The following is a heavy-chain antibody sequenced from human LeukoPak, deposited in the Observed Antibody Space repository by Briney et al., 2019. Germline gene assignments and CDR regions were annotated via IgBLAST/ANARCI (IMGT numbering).Heavy chain of an antibody. CDR2: LTADGSST. CDR1: GFTLTTYA. CDR3: ARAQLGTPTDC. J-gene: IGHJ4*02. D-gene: IGHD1-26*01. Sequence: GGSLRLSCAASGFTLTTYAMYGVRQAPGKGLVWVSRLTADGSSTIYADSVMGRFTVSRGIAKNTLYLEMNSLRAEDTAVYYCARAQLGTPTDCWGQGTLVTVSS. V-gene: IGHV3-74*01.